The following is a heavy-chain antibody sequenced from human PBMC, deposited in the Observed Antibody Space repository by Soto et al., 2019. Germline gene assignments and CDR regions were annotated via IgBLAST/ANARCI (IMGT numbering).Heavy chain of an antibody. CDR3: ARCSLVVVPAPGFDP. D-gene: IGHD2-2*01. V-gene: IGHV4-31*03. CDR1: GGSISSGGYY. CDR2: IYYSGTT. J-gene: IGHJ5*02. Sequence: PLETLSLTCTVSGGSISSGGYYWSWIRQHPGKGLEWIGYIYYSGTTYYNPSLKSRVTISVDTSKNQFSLKLSSVSAADTALYYCARCSLVVVPAPGFDPWGRGTLVTVS.